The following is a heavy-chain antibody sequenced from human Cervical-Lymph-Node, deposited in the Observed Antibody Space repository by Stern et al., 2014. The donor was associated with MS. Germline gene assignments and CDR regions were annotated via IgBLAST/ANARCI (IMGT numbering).Heavy chain of an antibody. J-gene: IGHJ6*02. D-gene: IGHD2-15*01. CDR3: WWYKEYGMDV. CDR1: GYTFTSYY. Sequence: VQLVASGAEVKKPGASVKVSCKASGYTFTSYYMHCVRQPPGQGLEWMGIINPSGGSTSYAQKFQGRVTMTRDTSTSTVYMELSSLRSEDTAVYYCWWYKEYGMDVWGQGTTVTVSS. CDR2: INPSGGST. V-gene: IGHV1-46*01.